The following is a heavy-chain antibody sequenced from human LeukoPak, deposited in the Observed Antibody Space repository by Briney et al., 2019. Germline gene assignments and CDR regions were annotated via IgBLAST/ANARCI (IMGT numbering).Heavy chain of an antibody. V-gene: IGHV4-59*01. D-gene: IGHD6-13*01. CDR3: ARRAAGTRPDY. Sequence: SETLSLTCTVSGGSISSSYWSWVRQPPGKGLEWIGYIDNSGSTNYNPSLKSRVTISLDTPKSQFSLKLSSVTAADTAVYYCARRAAGTRPDYWGQGTLVTVSS. CDR2: IDNSGST. J-gene: IGHJ4*02. CDR1: GGSISSSY.